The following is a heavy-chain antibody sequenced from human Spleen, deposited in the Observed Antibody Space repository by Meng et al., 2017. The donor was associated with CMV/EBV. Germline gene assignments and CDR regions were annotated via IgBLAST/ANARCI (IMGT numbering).Heavy chain of an antibody. CDR3: ARDRSSSWTRFYYFDY. J-gene: IGHJ4*02. Sequence: VQLQRSGPGLVKPSETLSLTCTVSGGSISSYYWSWIRQPAGKGLEWIGRIYTSGSTNYNPSLKSRVTMSVDTSKNQFSLKLSSVTAADTAVYYCARDRSSSWTRFYYFDYWGQGTLVTVSS. D-gene: IGHD6-13*01. CDR1: GGSISSYY. CDR2: IYTSGST. V-gene: IGHV4-4*07.